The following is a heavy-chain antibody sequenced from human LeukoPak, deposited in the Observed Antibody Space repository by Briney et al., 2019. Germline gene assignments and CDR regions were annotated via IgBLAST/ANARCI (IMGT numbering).Heavy chain of an antibody. D-gene: IGHD2-2*02. CDR3: AREGDCSSTSCSTRGWFDP. J-gene: IGHJ5*02. Sequence: SVKVSCKASGGTFSRYVISWVRQAPGQGLEWMGNIIPIFGTTNYAQKFQGRLTTTTDESTNTAYMELTSLRSEDTAVYYCAREGDCSSTSCSTRGWFDPWGQGTLVTVSS. CDR2: IIPIFGTT. CDR1: GGTFSRYV. V-gene: IGHV1-69*05.